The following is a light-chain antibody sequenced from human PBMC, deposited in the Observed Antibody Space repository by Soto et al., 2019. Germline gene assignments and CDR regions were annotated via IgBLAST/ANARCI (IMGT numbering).Light chain of an antibody. Sequence: EIVLTQSPCTLSLSPGERAPLSFRASQRVSSSYLAWYQQKHGQPPRLLIYGASSRATGIPVRFSGSGSGTEFTLIISSLQSEDSAVYYCQQYNSWLWTFGQGTKVDIK. V-gene: IGKV3-20*01. CDR3: QQYNSWLWT. CDR2: GAS. CDR1: QRVSSSY. J-gene: IGKJ1*01.